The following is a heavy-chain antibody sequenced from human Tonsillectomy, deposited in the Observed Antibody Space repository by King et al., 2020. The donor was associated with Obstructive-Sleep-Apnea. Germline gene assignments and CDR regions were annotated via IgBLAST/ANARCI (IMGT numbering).Heavy chain of an antibody. CDR1: GFTFSSYG. D-gene: IGHD2-8*01. J-gene: IGHJ4*02. V-gene: IGHV3-30*18. CDR3: AKSLLGRTEWYYFDY. Sequence: VQLVESGGGVVQPGRSLRLSCAASGFTFSSYGMHWVRQAPGKGLEWVAVISYDGSNKYYADSVKGRFTISRDNSKNTLYLQMNSLRAEDTAVYYCAKSLLGRTEWYYFDYWGQGTLVTVSS. CDR2: ISYDGSNK.